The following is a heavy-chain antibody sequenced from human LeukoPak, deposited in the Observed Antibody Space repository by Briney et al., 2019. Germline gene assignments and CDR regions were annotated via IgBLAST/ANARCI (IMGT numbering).Heavy chain of an antibody. J-gene: IGHJ4*02. CDR3: LRGDRRDF. CDR2: ISSGSGSM. V-gene: IGHV3-21*01. CDR1: GFTFNTYT. Sequence: GGSLRLSCAASGFTFNTYTMNWVRQAPGKGLEWVSSISSGSGSMFYIDSVRGRFTISRDNARNSLYLQMNSLRVEDTAVYYCLRGDRRDFWGQETLVTVSS.